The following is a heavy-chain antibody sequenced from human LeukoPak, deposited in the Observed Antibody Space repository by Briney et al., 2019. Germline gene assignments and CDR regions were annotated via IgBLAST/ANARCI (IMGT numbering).Heavy chain of an antibody. CDR3: ARMLIVATIVYFDY. CDR2: IKQDGSEK. CDR1: GFTFDDYA. Sequence: GGSLRLSCAASGFTFDDYAMHWVRQAPGKGLEWVANIKQDGSEKYYVDSVKGRFTISRDNAKNSLYLQMNSLRAEDTAVYYCARMLIVATIVYFDYWGQGTLVTVSS. D-gene: IGHD5-12*01. V-gene: IGHV3-7*01. J-gene: IGHJ4*02.